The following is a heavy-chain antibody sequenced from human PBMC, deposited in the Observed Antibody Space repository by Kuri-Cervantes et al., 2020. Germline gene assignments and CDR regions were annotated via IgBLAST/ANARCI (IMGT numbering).Heavy chain of an antibody. CDR1: GGTFSSYA. Sequence: SVKDTCKASGGTFSSYAVSWVRQAPGQGLEWMGWISAYNGNTNYAQKLQGRVTMTTDTSTSTAYMELRSLRSDDTAVYYCARDLSGVETYYDFLGYYYGMDVWGQGTTVTVSS. V-gene: IGHV1-18*01. CDR3: ARDLSGVETYYDFLGYYYGMDV. D-gene: IGHD3-3*01. J-gene: IGHJ6*02. CDR2: ISAYNGNT.